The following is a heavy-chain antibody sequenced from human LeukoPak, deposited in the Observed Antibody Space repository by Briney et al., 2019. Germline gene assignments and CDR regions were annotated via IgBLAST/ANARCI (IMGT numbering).Heavy chain of an antibody. V-gene: IGHV3-23*01. J-gene: IGHJ5*02. Sequence: GGSLRLSCAASGFTFSSYAMSWVRRAPGKWLEWVSAISGSGGSTYYADSVKGRFTISRDNSKNTLYLQMNSLRAEDTAVYYCAKDLMVVTTGPLSWGPGTLVTVSS. D-gene: IGHD4/OR15-4a*01. CDR1: GFTFSSYA. CDR3: AKDLMVVTTGPLS. CDR2: ISGSGGST.